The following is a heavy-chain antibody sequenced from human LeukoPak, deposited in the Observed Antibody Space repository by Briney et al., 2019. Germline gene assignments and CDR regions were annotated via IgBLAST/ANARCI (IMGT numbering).Heavy chain of an antibody. J-gene: IGHJ6*02. V-gene: IGHV3-11*01. D-gene: IGHD3-9*01. CDR3: ASGYDIPFYYYGMDV. CDR1: GFTFSDYY. CDR2: ISSSGSTI. Sequence: PGGSLRLSCAASGFTFSDYYMSWIRQAPGKGLEWVSYISSSGSTIYYADSVKGRFTISRDNAKNSLYLQMNSLRAEDTAVYYCASGYDIPFYYYGMDVWGQGTTVTVSS.